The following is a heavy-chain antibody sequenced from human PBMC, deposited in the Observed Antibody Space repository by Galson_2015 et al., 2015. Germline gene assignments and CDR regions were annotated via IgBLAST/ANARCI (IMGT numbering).Heavy chain of an antibody. CDR1: GFTFDDYA. CDR2: ISWNSGSI. CDR3: ATLPYFGMDV. J-gene: IGHJ6*02. Sequence: SLRLSCAASGFTFDDYAMHWVRQAPGKGLEWVSGISWNSGSIGYADSVKGRFTISRDNAKNSLYLQMNSLRAEDTALYYCATLPYFGMDVWGQGTTVTVSS. V-gene: IGHV3-9*01.